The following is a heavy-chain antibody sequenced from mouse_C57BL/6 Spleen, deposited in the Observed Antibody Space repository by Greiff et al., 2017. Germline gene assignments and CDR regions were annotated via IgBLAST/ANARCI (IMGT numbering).Heavy chain of an antibody. V-gene: IGHV1-53*01. Sequence: QVHVKQPGTELVKPGASVKLSCKASGYTFTSYWMHWVKQRPGQGLEWIGNINPSNGGTNYNEKFKSKATLTVDKSSSTAYMQLSSLTSEDSAVYYCAREGGVTTSFDYWGQGTTLTVSS. CDR3: AREGGVTTSFDY. CDR2: INPSNGGT. D-gene: IGHD2-2*01. CDR1: GYTFTSYW. J-gene: IGHJ2*01.